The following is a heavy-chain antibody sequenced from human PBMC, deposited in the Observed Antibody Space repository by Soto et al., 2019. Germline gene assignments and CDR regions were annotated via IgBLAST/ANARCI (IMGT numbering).Heavy chain of an antibody. V-gene: IGHV3-53*01. Sequence: PGGSLRLSCVASGFAVSSNYLSWVRQAPGEGLEWVALIYSAGSTYYAASVKGRFTISRDNSKNTLYLQMNNLRAVYTAVYCCARDTTSAGLDYWAQGTLVTVSS. D-gene: IGHD2-2*01. CDR3: ARDTTSAGLDY. CDR2: IYSAGST. CDR1: GFAVSSNY. J-gene: IGHJ4*02.